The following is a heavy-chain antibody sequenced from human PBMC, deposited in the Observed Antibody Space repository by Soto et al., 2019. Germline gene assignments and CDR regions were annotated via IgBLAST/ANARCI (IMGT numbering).Heavy chain of an antibody. V-gene: IGHV4-31*03. Sequence: QVQLQEPGPGLVKPPQTLSLTCTVSGGSISSGGYYWSWIRQHPGKGLEWIGYIYYSGSTYYNPSLKRRVTISVDTSKNQFSLKLSSVTAADTAVYYCARSRLEQYFFDYWGQGTLVTVSS. J-gene: IGHJ4*02. CDR3: ARSRLEQYFFDY. CDR2: IYYSGST. CDR1: GGSISSGGYY.